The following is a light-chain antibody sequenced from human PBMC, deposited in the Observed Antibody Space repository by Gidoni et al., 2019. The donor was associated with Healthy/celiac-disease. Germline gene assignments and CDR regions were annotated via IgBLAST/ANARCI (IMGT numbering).Light chain of an antibody. CDR3: QQYNNWPPLT. V-gene: IGKV3-15*01. CDR2: GAS. Sequence: EIVMTQSPATLSVSPGERATLSCRASQIVSSNLAWYQQKPGQAPRLLIYGASTRATGIPASFSGSGSGTEFTLTISSLQSEDFAVYYCQQYNNWPPLTFGGGTKVEIK. J-gene: IGKJ4*01. CDR1: QIVSSN.